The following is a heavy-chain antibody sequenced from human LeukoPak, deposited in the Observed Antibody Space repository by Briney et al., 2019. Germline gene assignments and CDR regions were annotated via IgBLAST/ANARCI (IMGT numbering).Heavy chain of an antibody. CDR2: IKQDGSEK. V-gene: IGHV3-7*01. J-gene: IGHJ4*02. D-gene: IGHD6-13*01. CDR1: GFTFSSYW. CDR3: AAGIIAAAGTYYFDY. Sequence: PGGSLILFCAASGFTFSSYWMSWVRQAPGKGLEWVANIKQDGSEKYYVDSVKGRFTISRDNAKNSLYLQMNSLRAEDTAVYYCAAGIIAAAGTYYFDYWGQGTLVTVSS.